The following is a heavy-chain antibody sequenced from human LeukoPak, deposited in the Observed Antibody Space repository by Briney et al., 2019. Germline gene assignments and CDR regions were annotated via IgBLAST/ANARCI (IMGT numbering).Heavy chain of an antibody. J-gene: IGHJ6*03. CDR2: IYYSGRT. V-gene: IGHV4-39*02. D-gene: IGHD6-13*01. Sequence: PSETLSLTCSVSAGSISSSNYYWGWIRQPPGKGLEWIGSIYYSGRTYYNPSLKSRVTISVDTSKKQFSLKLSSVTAADTAVYYCAREVAATPSVGYYYYMDVWGKGTTVTVSS. CDR3: AREVAATPSVGYYYYMDV. CDR1: AGSISSSNYY.